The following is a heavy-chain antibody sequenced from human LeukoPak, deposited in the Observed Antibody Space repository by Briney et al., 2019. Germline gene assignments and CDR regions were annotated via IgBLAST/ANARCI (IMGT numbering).Heavy chain of an antibody. V-gene: IGHV3-49*04. J-gene: IGHJ4*02. CDR3: TTGFV. CDR1: GFTFGDYA. Sequence: GGSLRLSCTASGFTFGDYAMTWVRQAPGKGLEWVGFIRSEIYGGTPEYAASVKGRFTISRDESKNTRYLQMNSLKTEDTAVYYCTTGFVWGQGALVTVSS. CDR2: IRSEIYGGTP.